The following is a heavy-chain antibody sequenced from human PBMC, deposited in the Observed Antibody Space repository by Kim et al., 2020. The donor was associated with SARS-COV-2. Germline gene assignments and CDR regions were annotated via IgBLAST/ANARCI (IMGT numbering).Heavy chain of an antibody. CDR2: IIPIFGTA. D-gene: IGHD3-3*01. J-gene: IGHJ4*02. CDR3: ARGAVAGYDFWSGSMSSISSYYFDY. CDR1: GGTFSSYA. V-gene: IGHV1-69*13. Sequence: SVKVSCKASGGTFSSYAISWVRQAPGQGLEWMGGIIPIFGTANYAQKFQGRVTITADESTSTAYMELSSLRSEDTAVYYCARGAVAGYDFWSGSMSSISSYYFDYWGQGTLVTVSS.